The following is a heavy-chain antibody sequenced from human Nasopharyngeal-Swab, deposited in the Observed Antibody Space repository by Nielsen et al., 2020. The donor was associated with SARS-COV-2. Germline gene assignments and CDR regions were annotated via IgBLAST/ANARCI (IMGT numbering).Heavy chain of an antibody. J-gene: IGHJ4*02. CDR2: IYHSEST. CDR3: ARAPNYGDYSGY. Sequence: SETLSPTCTVSGGSISSGDYYWTWIRQPPGKGLEWIGYIYHSESTSYNPFLKSRVTISIDTSKNQFSLKLTSVAAADTAVYYCARAPNYGDYSGYWGQGNLVTVSS. CDR1: GGSISSGDYY. V-gene: IGHV4-30-4*01. D-gene: IGHD4-17*01.